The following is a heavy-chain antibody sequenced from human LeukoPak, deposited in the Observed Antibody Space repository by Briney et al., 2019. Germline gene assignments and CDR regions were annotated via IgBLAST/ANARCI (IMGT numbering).Heavy chain of an antibody. CDR1: GFTFSSYE. CDR3: ALRLLGEDDYFDY. CDR2: ISSSGSTT. J-gene: IGHJ4*02. Sequence: GGSLRLSCAASGFTFSSYEMNWVRQAPGKGLEWVSYISSSGSTTYYADSVKGRFTISRDNAKNSLSLQMNGLRAEDTAVYYCALRLLGEDDYFDYWGQGTLVTVSS. V-gene: IGHV3-48*03. D-gene: IGHD3-10*01.